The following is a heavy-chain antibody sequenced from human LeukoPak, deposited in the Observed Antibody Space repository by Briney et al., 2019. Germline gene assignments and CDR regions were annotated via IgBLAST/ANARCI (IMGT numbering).Heavy chain of an antibody. Sequence: PGGSLGLSCAASGFTFSSYAMSWVRQAPGKGLEWVSAISGSGGSTYYADSVKGRFTISRDNSKNTLYLQMNSLRAEDTAVYYCAKVRELYCTNGVCYDFDYWGQGTLVTVSS. CDR2: ISGSGGST. V-gene: IGHV3-23*01. CDR3: AKVRELYCTNGVCYDFDY. D-gene: IGHD2-8*01. J-gene: IGHJ4*02. CDR1: GFTFSSYA.